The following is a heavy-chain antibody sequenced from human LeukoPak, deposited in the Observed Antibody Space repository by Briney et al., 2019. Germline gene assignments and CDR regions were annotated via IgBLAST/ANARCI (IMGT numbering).Heavy chain of an antibody. J-gene: IGHJ4*02. Sequence: GGSLRLSCAASGFTFSSYAMSWVRQAPGKGLEWVSAISGSGGSTYYADSVKGRFTISRDNSKNTLYLRMNSLRAEDTAVYYCAKVPYYYDSSGYPKHWGQGTLVTVSS. V-gene: IGHV3-23*01. CDR3: AKVPYYYDSSGYPKH. CDR1: GFTFSSYA. CDR2: ISGSGGST. D-gene: IGHD3-22*01.